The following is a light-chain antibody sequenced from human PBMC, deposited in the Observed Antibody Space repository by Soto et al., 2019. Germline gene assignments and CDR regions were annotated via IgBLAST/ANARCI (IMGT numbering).Light chain of an antibody. CDR3: QQSSSAPRT. V-gene: IGKV1-39*01. J-gene: IGKJ1*01. CDR1: QTISSY. Sequence: DIQMTQSPSSLSASVGDRVTITCRASQTISSYLNWYQQKPGKAPKLLIYGASSLQSGVPARFSGSGSGTEFTLTISSLEPEDFASYYCQQSSSAPRTFGQGTKVEIK. CDR2: GAS.